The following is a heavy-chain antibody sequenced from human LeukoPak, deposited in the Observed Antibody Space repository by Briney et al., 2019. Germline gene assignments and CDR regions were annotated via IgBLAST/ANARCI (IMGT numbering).Heavy chain of an antibody. CDR1: GDSINRYL. J-gene: IGHJ4*01. Sequence: SETLSLTCTVSGDSINRYLWTWIRQPAGRGLEWIGRIYDSGTTNYKPSLKSRVSMSVETPKNQFSLRLSSVTAADTAVYYCARQSDSGGYFEYWGQGIRVTVSS. V-gene: IGHV4-4*07. CDR2: IYDSGTT. D-gene: IGHD2-15*01. CDR3: ARQSDSGGYFEY.